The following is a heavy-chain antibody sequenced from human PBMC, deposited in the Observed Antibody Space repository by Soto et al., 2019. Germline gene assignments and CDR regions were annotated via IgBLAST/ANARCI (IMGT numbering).Heavy chain of an antibody. CDR1: GGSISSGDYY. J-gene: IGHJ4*02. V-gene: IGHV4-30-4*01. D-gene: IGHD3-10*01. CDR2: IYYSGST. Sequence: PSETLSLTCTVSGGSISSGDYYWSWIRQPPGKGLEWIGNIYYSGSTYHNPSLKSRVTISVDTSKKQFSLKLSSVTAADTAVYYCARSQITMVRGVIITRALDYWGQGTLVTVSS. CDR3: ARSQITMVRGVIITRALDY.